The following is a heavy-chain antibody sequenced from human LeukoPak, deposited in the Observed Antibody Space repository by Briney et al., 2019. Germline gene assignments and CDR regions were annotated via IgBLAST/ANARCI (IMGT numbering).Heavy chain of an antibody. CDR3: ARRQIAVSGGLDY. CDR2: ISVSGGST. V-gene: IGHV3-23*01. J-gene: IGHJ4*02. D-gene: IGHD6-19*01. Sequence: GGSLRLSCAASGFTFSSYAMSWVRQAPGKGLEWVSAISVSGGSTYYADSVKGRFTISRDNSKNTLYLQMNSLRAEDTAVYYCARRQIAVSGGLDYWGQGTLVTVSS. CDR1: GFTFSSYA.